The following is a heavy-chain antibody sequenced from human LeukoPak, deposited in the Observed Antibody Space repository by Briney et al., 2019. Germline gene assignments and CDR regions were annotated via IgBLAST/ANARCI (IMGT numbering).Heavy chain of an antibody. D-gene: IGHD5-12*01. J-gene: IGHJ4*02. CDR3: ARRPSGLYIPIVATYDY. CDR2: ISWNSGSI. Sequence: PGGSLRLSCAASGFTFDDYAIHWVRQAPGKGLEWVSGISWNSGSIGYADSVKGRFTISRDNAKNTLYLQMNSLRAEDTAVYYCARRPSGLYIPIVATYDYWGQGTLVTVSS. V-gene: IGHV3-9*01. CDR1: GFTFDDYA.